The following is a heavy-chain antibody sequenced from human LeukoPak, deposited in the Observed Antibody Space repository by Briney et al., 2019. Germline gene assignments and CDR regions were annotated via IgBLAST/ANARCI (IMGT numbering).Heavy chain of an antibody. CDR3: ARELVVPAAIGWFDP. CDR2: IYTSGST. J-gene: IGHJ5*02. Sequence: SETLSLTCTVSGGSIRSGSYYWSWIRQPAGKGLEWIGRIYTSGSTNYNPSLKSRVTISVDTSKNQFSLKLSSVTAADTAVYYCARELVVPAAIGWFDPWGQGTLVTVSS. V-gene: IGHV4-61*02. CDR1: GGSIRSGSYY. D-gene: IGHD2-2*02.